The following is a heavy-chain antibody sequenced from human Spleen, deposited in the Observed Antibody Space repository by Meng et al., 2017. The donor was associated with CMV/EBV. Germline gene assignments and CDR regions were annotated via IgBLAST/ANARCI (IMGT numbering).Heavy chain of an antibody. V-gene: IGHV1-69*05. CDR1: GGTFSNYA. D-gene: IGHD4-23*01. Sequence: SVKVSCKASGGTFSNYAISWVRQAPGQGLEWMGGIIPKFGTPNYAQKFRGRVTITTDESTRTAYMELSSLRSEDTAVYYCARPSVLTQDYYYGMDVWGQGTTVTVSS. CDR3: ARPSVLTQDYYYGMDV. CDR2: IIPKFGTP. J-gene: IGHJ6*02.